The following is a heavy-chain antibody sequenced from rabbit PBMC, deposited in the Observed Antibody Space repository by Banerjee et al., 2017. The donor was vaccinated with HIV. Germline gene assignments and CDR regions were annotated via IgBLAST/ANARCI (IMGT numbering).Heavy chain of an antibody. Sequence: QEQLEESGGDLVKPEGSLTLTCTASGFSFSSSYWICWVRQAPGKGLECIACIYGSSSGTTYYASWAKGRFTISKTSSTTVTLQMTSLTAADTATYFCARRDAGDSEYYDLWGPGTLVTVS. J-gene: IGHJ4*01. V-gene: IGHV1S45*01. CDR1: GFSFSSSYW. D-gene: IGHD7-1*01. CDR2: IYGSSSGTT. CDR3: ARRDAGDSEYYDL.